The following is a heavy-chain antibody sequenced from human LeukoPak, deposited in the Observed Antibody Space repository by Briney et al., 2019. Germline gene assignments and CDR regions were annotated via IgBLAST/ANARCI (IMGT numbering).Heavy chain of an antibody. CDR3: ARFGVWLPADY. CDR1: GYTFTGYY. CDR2: INPNRGGT. D-gene: IGHD5-12*01. V-gene: IGHV1-2*02. J-gene: IGHJ4*02. Sequence: ASVTVSCKASGYTFTGYYMHWVRQAPGQGLEGMGWINPNRGGTNYAQRFQGRVTMTRDTSISTAYMELSRLRSDDTAVYYCARFGVWLPADYWGQGTLVTVSS.